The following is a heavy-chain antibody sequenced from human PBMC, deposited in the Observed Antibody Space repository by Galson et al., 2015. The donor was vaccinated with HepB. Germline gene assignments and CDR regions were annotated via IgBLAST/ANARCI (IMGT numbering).Heavy chain of an antibody. CDR1: GFTFRRYW. J-gene: IGHJ4*02. D-gene: IGHD4-17*01. Sequence: SLRLSCAASGFTFRRYWMNWVRQAPGKGLEWVANINQDGCEKYYVDSVEGRFTISRDNANNSLYLELSSLRAEDTALYYCARGNGDSHDYWGQGTLVTVSS. CDR2: INQDGCEK. CDR3: ARGNGDSHDY. V-gene: IGHV3-7*03.